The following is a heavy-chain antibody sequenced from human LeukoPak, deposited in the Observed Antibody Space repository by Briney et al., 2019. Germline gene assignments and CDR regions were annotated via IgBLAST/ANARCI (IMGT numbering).Heavy chain of an antibody. J-gene: IGHJ5*02. CDR2: IYPGDSDT. Sequence: GESLKISCKGSGYSFTSYWIGWVRQMPGKGLEWMGIIYPGDSDTRYSPSFQGQVTISADKSISTAYLQWSSLKASDTAMYYCARGAPSVLVGATGGWFDPWGQGTLVTVSS. V-gene: IGHV5-51*01. D-gene: IGHD1-26*01. CDR1: GYSFTSYW. CDR3: ARGAPSVLVGATGGWFDP.